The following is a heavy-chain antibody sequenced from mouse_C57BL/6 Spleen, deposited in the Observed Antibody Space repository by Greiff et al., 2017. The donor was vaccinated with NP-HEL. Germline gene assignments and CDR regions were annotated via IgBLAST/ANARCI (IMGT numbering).Heavy chain of an antibody. CDR2: IYPGDGDT. Sequence: VQLQQSGPELVKPGASVKISCKASGYAFSSSWMNWVKQRPGKGLEWIGRIYPGDGDTNYNGKFKGKATLTADKSSSTAYMQLSSLTSEDSAVYFCARGGIYYDYDRVLNYWGQGTSVTVSS. CDR1: GYAFSSSW. J-gene: IGHJ4*01. CDR3: ARGGIYYDYDRVLNY. V-gene: IGHV1-82*01. D-gene: IGHD2-4*01.